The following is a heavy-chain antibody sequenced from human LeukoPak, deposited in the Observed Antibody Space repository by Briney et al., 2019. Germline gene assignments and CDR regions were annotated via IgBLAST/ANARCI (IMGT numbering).Heavy chain of an antibody. CDR1: GFTVSSNY. V-gene: IGHV3-53*01. CDR2: IYSGGST. Sequence: GGSLRLSCAASGFTVSSNYMSWVRQAPGKGLEWVSVIYSGGSTYYADSVKGRFTISRDNSKNTLYLQMNSLRAEDTAVYYCAKDYRLGQWIQLWLGLFDYWGQGTLVTVSS. CDR3: AKDYRLGQWIQLWLGLFDY. J-gene: IGHJ4*02. D-gene: IGHD5-18*01.